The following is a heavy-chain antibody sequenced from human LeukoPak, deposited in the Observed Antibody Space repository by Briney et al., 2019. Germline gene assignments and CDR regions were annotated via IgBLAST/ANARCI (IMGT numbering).Heavy chain of an antibody. V-gene: IGHV3-23*01. D-gene: IGHD3-10*01. CDR3: ARGRSGSYGFFDY. CDR2: IFPSGGEI. J-gene: IGHJ4*02. CDR1: GFTFA. Sequence: GGSLRLSCAASGFTFAMIWVRQPPGKGLEWVSSIFPSGGEIHYADSVRGRFTISRDNSKSTLSLQMNSLRAEDTAVYYCARGRSGSYGFFDYWSLGNLVTVSS.